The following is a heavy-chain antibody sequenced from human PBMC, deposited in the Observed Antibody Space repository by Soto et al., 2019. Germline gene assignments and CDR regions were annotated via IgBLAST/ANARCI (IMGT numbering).Heavy chain of an antibody. CDR1: GGCITRWAYY. V-gene: IGHV4-31*03. D-gene: IGHD3-10*01. J-gene: IGHJ3*02. CDR3: ALRVRGVIVAFDI. CDR2: IYYSGST. Sequence: LQPRSLTCTVWGGCITRWAYYWSWIRQHPGKGLEWIGYIYYSGSTYYNPSLKSRVTISVDTSKNQFSLKLSSVTAADTAVYYCALRVRGVIVAFDIWGQGTMVTVSS.